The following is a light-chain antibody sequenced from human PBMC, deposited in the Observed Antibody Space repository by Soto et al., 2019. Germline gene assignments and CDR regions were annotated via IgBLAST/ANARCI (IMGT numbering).Light chain of an antibody. CDR1: SNDVGGYNY. CDR3: SSFAVSNSFV. V-gene: IGLV2-8*01. Sequence: QSVLTQPPSVSGSPGQSVTISCTGTSNDVGGYNYVSWYQQHPGKAPKLMIYEVNKRPSGVPDRFSGSKSGNTASLTVSGLQGEDEADYYCSSFAVSNSFVFGTGTKVTVL. J-gene: IGLJ1*01. CDR2: EVN.